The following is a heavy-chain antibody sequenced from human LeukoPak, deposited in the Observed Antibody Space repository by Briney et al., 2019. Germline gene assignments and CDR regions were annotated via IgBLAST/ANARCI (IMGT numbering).Heavy chain of an antibody. J-gene: IGHJ3*02. Sequence: PSETLSLTCSVSGSSISSSSYYWGWIRQPPGKGLEWIASIYYSGSTYYSPSLKSRVTISVNTSKNQFSLKLSSVTAADTAVYYCARRLTMIRGIDSDAFDIWGQGTMVTVSS. CDR1: GSSISSSSYY. CDR3: ARRLTMIRGIDSDAFDI. V-gene: IGHV4-39*01. D-gene: IGHD3-10*01. CDR2: IYYSGST.